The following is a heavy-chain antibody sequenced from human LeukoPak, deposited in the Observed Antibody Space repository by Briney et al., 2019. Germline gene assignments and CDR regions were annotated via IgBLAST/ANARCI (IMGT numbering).Heavy chain of an antibody. Sequence: TGGSLRLSCVASGFPFSSYWMTWVRQAPGKGLEWVANMKPNGGEKYYVDSVKGRFTISRDNAKNSLYLQMKSLRAEDTAAYYCAREGTVTPYNLDHWGQGILVTVSS. CDR1: GFPFSSYW. V-gene: IGHV3-7*01. CDR2: MKPNGGEK. J-gene: IGHJ4*02. CDR3: AREGTVTPYNLDH. D-gene: IGHD4-17*01.